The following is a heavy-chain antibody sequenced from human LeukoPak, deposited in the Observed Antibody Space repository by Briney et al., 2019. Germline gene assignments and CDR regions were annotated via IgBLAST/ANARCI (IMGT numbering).Heavy chain of an antibody. D-gene: IGHD6-19*01. J-gene: IGHJ3*02. CDR1: GFTFSSYA. V-gene: IGHV3-30*04. CDR3: ANEQWLVRAFDI. CDR2: ISYDGSNK. Sequence: GRSLRLSCTAPGFTFSSYAMHWVRQAPGKGLEWVAVISYDGSNKYYADSVKGRFTISRDNSKNTLYLQMNSLRAEDTAVYYCANEQWLVRAFDIWGQGTMVTVSS.